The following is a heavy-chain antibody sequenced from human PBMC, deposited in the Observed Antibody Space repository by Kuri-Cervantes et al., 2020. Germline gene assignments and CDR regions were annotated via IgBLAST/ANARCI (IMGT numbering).Heavy chain of an antibody. Sequence: SETLSLTCTVSGGSISSYYWSWIRQPPGKGLEWIGYIYYSGSTNYNPSLKSRVTISVDTSKNQFSLKLSSVTAADTAVYYCARVVFRYYYDSSAQLGNWFDPWGQGTLVTVSS. V-gene: IGHV4-59*08. CDR1: GGSISSYY. D-gene: IGHD3-22*01. J-gene: IGHJ5*02. CDR3: ARVVFRYYYDSSAQLGNWFDP. CDR2: IYYSGST.